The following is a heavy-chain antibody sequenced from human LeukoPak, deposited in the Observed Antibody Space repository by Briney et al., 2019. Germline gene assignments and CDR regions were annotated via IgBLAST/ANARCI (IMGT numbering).Heavy chain of an antibody. CDR3: AKTRTTVTTLDY. CDR2: MSGGAGGT. V-gene: IGHV3-23*01. Sequence: PGGSLRLSCAASGFTFVNYATTWVRQAPGKGLEWVSTMSGGAGGTFYADSVKGRFSISRDNSHYTLYLQMNSLRPEDTAVYYCAKTRTTVTTLDYWGQGTLVTVSS. CDR1: GFTFVNYA. D-gene: IGHD4-17*01. J-gene: IGHJ4*02.